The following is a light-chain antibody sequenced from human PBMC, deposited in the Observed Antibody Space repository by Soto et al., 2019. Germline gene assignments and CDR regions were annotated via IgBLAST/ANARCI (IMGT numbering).Light chain of an antibody. CDR2: DSN. J-gene: IGLJ3*02. CDR3: ATWDISLSGRV. V-gene: IGLV1-51*01. CDR1: NSNIGNNY. Sequence: QSVLTQPPSVSAAPGQKVIISCSGSNSNIGNNYVSWYQQLPGTAPKLLIYDSNKRPSGIPDRFSGSKSGTSATLAITGLQTGDEADYYCATWDISLSGRVFGGGTKLTVL.